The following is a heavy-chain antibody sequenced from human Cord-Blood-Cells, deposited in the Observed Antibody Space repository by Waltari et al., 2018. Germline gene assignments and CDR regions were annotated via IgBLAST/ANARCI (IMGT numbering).Heavy chain of an antibody. D-gene: IGHD6-13*01. CDR1: GGSFCGYY. V-gene: IGHV4-34*01. CDR3: ARLSSSWYRDKDY. CDR2: INHSGST. Sequence: QVQLQQWGAGLLKPSEPLSLTCAASGGSFCGYYWSCIRQPPGKGLEWIGEINHSGSTNYNPSLKSRVTISVDTSKNQFSLKLSSVTAADTAVYYCARLSSSWYRDKDYWGQGTLVTVSS. J-gene: IGHJ4*02.